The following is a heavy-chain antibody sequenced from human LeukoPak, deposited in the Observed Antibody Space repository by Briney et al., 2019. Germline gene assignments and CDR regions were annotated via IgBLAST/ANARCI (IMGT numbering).Heavy chain of an antibody. V-gene: IGHV1-8*01. D-gene: IGHD3-16*01. CDR3: ARGVSFYHWFDP. CDR2: MNPNSGNT. J-gene: IGHJ5*02. CDR1: GYTFTSYD. Sequence: GASVKVSCKASGYTFTSYDINWVRQAAGHGLEWVGWMNPNSGNTGYAPKFQGRVTITKDTSASTAYMELSSLTSEDTAFYYCARGVSFYHWFDPWGQGTLVTVSS.